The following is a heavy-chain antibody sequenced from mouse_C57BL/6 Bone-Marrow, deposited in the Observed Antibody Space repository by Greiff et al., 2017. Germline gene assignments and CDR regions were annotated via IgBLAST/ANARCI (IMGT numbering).Heavy chain of an antibody. CDR3: ASITTVVATNY. CDR2: IYPGDGDT. CDR1: GYAFSSSW. D-gene: IGHD1-1*01. V-gene: IGHV1-82*01. Sequence: QVQLKESGPELVKPGASVKISCKASGYAFSSSWMNWVKQRPGKGLEWIGRIYPGDGDTNYNGKFKGKATLTADKSSSTAYMQLRSLTSEDSAVYFCASITTVVATNYWGQGTTLTVSS. J-gene: IGHJ2*01.